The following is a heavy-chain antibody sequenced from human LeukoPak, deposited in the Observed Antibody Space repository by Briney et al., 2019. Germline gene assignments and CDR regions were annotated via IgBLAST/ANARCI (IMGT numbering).Heavy chain of an antibody. CDR2: INHSGST. J-gene: IGHJ4*02. D-gene: IGHD6-13*01. CDR3: ASLDSSSWYYFDY. CDR1: GGSFSGYY. V-gene: IGHV4-34*01. Sequence: SETLSLTCAVYGGSFSGYYWSGLRQPPGKGLEWIGEINHSGSTNYNPSLKSRVTISVDTSKDQFSLKLSSVTAADMAAYYCASLDSSSWYYFDYWGQGTLVTVSS.